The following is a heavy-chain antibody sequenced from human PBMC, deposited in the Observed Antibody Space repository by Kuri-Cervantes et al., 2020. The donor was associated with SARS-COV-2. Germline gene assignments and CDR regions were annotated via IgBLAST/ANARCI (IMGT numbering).Heavy chain of an antibody. J-gene: IGHJ4*02. CDR3: AKGADTAMVTGFDY. CDR1: GFTFSSYA. V-gene: IGHV3-74*01. D-gene: IGHD5-18*01. Sequence: GESLKISCAASGFTFSSYAMSWVRQAPGKGLVWVSRINSDGSSTSYADSVKGRFTIPRDNAKNSLYLQMNSLRAEDMALYYCAKGADTAMVTGFDYWGQGTLVTVSS. CDR2: INSDGSST.